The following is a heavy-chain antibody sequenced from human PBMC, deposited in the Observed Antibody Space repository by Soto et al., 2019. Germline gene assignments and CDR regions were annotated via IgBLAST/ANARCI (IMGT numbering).Heavy chain of an antibody. J-gene: IGHJ4*02. Sequence: SETLSLTCTVSGGSISSYYWSWIRQPPGKGLEWIGYIYYSGSNNYNPSLKSRVTISVDTSKNQFSLKLSSVTAGDTAVYYCASEKVVAAQGAFDYWGQGTLVTVSS. CDR2: IYYSGSN. V-gene: IGHV4-59*01. CDR1: GGSISSYY. D-gene: IGHD2-15*01. CDR3: ASEKVVAAQGAFDY.